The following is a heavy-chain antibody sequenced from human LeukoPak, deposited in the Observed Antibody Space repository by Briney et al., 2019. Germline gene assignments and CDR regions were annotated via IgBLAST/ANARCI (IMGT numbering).Heavy chain of an antibody. CDR1: GGSISSSSYY. D-gene: IGHD5-12*01. CDR3: ARQSRYSGYD. CDR2: IYYSGST. V-gene: IGHV4-39*01. J-gene: IGHJ4*02. Sequence: PSETLSLTCTVSGGSISSSSYYRGWIRQPPGKGLEWIGSIYYSGSTYYNPSLKSRVTISVDTSKNQFSLKLSSVTAADTAVYYCARQSRYSGYDWGQGTLVTVSS.